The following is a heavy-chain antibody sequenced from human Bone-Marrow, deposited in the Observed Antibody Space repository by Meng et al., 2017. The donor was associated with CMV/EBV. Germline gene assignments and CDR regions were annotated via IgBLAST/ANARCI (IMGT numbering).Heavy chain of an antibody. V-gene: IGHV3-23*01. Sequence: GGSLRLSCAASGFTFSSYAMSWVRQAPGKGLEWVSAISGSGGSTYYADSVKGRFTISRDNSKNTLYLQMNSLRAEDTAVYYCAKSLRLRNGPKYSNYVGGADYYYGMDVWGQGTTVTVSS. CDR2: ISGSGGST. CDR3: AKSLRLRNGPKYSNYVGGADYYYGMDV. J-gene: IGHJ6*02. D-gene: IGHD4-11*01. CDR1: GFTFSSYA.